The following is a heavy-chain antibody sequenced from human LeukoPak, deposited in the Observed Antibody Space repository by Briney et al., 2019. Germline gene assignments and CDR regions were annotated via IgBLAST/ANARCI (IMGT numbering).Heavy chain of an antibody. CDR1: GGSMNSGDYY. CDR2: IYHSGST. Sequence: PSETLSLTCTVSGGSMNSGDYYWGWIRQSPGKGLEWIGHIYHSGSTFYNPSLKSRLTISVDTSKNQFSLRLNSVTAADTAVYYCARLMEETTVGEEIVLFDYWGQGTLVTVSS. CDR3: ARLMEETTVGEEIVLFDY. V-gene: IGHV4-30-4*01. D-gene: IGHD3-16*02. J-gene: IGHJ4*02.